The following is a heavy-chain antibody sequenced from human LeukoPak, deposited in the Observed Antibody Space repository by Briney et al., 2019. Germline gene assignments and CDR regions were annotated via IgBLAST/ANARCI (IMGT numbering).Heavy chain of an antibody. J-gene: IGHJ6*02. Sequence: GGSLSLSWQASGFTFSGPAMHWVRQPPGKGRDWVGVIKSKANSYATAYAASVKGRFTISRDDSKNTAYLQMNSLKTEDTAVYYCTRAGIAAAGRPYYGMDVWGQGTTVTVSS. CDR2: IKSKANSYAT. CDR3: TRAGIAAAGRPYYGMDV. V-gene: IGHV3-73*01. D-gene: IGHD6-13*01. CDR1: GFTFSGPA.